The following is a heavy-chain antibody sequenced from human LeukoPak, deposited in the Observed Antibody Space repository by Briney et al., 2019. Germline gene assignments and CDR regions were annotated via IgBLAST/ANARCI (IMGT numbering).Heavy chain of an antibody. CDR2: IYTSGST. V-gene: IGHV4-61*02. CDR1: GGSISSGSYY. Sequence: PSQTLSLTCTVSGGSISSGSYYWSWIRQPAGKGLEWIGRIYTSGSTNYNPSLKSRVTISVDTSKNQFSLKLSSVTAADTAVYYCARGKIAAAGSFHYYYYYYYMDVWGKGTTVTVSS. J-gene: IGHJ6*03. CDR3: ARGKIAAAGSFHYYYYYYYMDV. D-gene: IGHD6-13*01.